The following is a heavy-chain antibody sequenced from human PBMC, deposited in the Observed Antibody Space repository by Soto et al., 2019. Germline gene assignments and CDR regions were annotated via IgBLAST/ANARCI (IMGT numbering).Heavy chain of an antibody. V-gene: IGHV3-23*01. CDR1: GFTFSNYA. CDR2: ISASGGSS. D-gene: IGHD1-26*01. J-gene: IGHJ4*02. Sequence: GGSLRLSCAASGFTFSNYAMNWVRQAPGKGLEWVSGISASGGSSNYADSVKGRFTISRDNSKNTLYLQMNSLRAEDTAVYYCAKRPLRDTTFDYWGQGTLVTVSS. CDR3: AKRPLRDTTFDY.